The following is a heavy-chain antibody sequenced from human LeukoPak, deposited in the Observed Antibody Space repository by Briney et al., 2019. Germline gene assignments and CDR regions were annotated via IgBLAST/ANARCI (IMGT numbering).Heavy chain of an antibody. CDR2: ISSNGGTI. CDR1: GLTFSSYE. J-gene: IGHJ5*02. V-gene: IGHV3-48*03. CDR3: ARDVGIIAAAGTFDWFDP. D-gene: IGHD6-13*01. Sequence: TGGSLRLSCAAPGLTFSSYEMNWVRKAPGKGLEWLSYISSNGGTIHYADSVKGRFTISRDNAKDSLYLQMNSLRAEDTAVYYCARDVGIIAAAGTFDWFDPWGQGTLVTVSS.